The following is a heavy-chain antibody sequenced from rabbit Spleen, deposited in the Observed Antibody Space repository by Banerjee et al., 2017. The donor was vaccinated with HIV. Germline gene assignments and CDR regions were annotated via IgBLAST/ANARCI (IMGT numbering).Heavy chain of an antibody. V-gene: IGHV1S45*01. CDR2: IYTGSSGLT. J-gene: IGHJ4*01. CDR3: ARDDAGSGWNFNL. Sequence: QEQLEESGGDLVKPEGSLTLTCTASGFSFSSRYWICWVRQAPGKGLEWIACIYTGSSGLTYYASWAKGRFTISKTSSTTVTLQMISLTAADTATYFCARDDAGSGWNFNLWGPGTLVTVS. D-gene: IGHD4-2*01. CDR1: GFSFSSRYW.